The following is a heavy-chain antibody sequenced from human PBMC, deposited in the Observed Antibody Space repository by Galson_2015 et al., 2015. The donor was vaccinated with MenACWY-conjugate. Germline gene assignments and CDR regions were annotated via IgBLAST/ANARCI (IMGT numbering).Heavy chain of an antibody. J-gene: IGHJ5*02. CDR2: IWSDGNKK. CDR3: ARDRGLEWLPSTWFDP. CDR1: GFTLSSYS. V-gene: IGHV3-33*02. D-gene: IGHD3-3*01. Sequence: SLRLSCAASGFTLSSYSMHWVRQSPGKGLEWVALIWSDGNKKSYVDSVRGRFNISRANSTNTLFLQMNNLRADDTTVYYCARDRGLEWLPSTWFDPWGQGTLVTVSS.